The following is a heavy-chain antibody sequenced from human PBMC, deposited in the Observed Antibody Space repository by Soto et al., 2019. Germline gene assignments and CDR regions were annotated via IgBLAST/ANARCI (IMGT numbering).Heavy chain of an antibody. CDR2: IIPIFGTA. V-gene: IGHV1-69*13. CDR3: ARVFIGAVAGTLYYYGMDV. CDR1: GGTFSSYA. J-gene: IGHJ6*02. Sequence: SVKVSCKASGGTFSSYAISWVRQAPGQGLEWMGGIIPIFGTANYAQKFQGRVTITADESTSTAYMELSSLRSEDTAVYYCARVFIGAVAGTLYYYGMDVWGQGTTVTVSS. D-gene: IGHD6-19*01.